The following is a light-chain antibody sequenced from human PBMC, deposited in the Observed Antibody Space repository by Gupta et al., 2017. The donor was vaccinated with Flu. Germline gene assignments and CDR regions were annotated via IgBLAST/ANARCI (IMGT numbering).Light chain of an antibody. CDR1: QTISSNY. V-gene: IGKV3-20*01. CDR3: QRYGTSPLT. J-gene: IGKJ4*01. Sequence: ERATLSCRASQTISSNYLAWYQQKPGQAPSLLIYGASSRAAGIPDRFSGSGSGTEFTLTISSLEPDDFAVYYCQRYGTSPLTFGGGTKVEI. CDR2: GAS.